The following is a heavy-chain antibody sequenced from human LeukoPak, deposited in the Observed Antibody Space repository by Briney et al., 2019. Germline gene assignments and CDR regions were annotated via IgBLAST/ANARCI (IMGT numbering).Heavy chain of an antibody. CDR3: ARDGYYYDI. J-gene: IGHJ3*02. CDR2: ISSTSTFI. V-gene: IGHV3-21*01. D-gene: IGHD3-10*01. CDR1: GFTFSRYS. Sequence: GGSLRLSCAASGFTFSRYSMNWVRQAPGKGLEWVASISSTSTFIYSADSVKGRFTISRDTAKNSLFLQMNSLRAEDTAAYYCARDGYYYDIWGQGTMVTVSS.